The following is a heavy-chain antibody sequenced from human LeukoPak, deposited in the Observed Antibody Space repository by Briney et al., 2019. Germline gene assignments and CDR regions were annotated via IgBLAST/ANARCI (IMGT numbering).Heavy chain of an antibody. Sequence: ASVKVSCKTSGYTFTRYGISWVRQAPGQGLEWMGWISAYEGNTKHAQKVQGRVSMTTDTSTSTAYMELRSLRSDDTAVYYCARANAIIPAEIAHYWGQGTQVTVSS. CDR2: ISAYEGNT. V-gene: IGHV1-18*01. D-gene: IGHD2-2*01. CDR3: ARANAIIPAEIAHY. CDR1: GYTFTRYG. J-gene: IGHJ4*02.